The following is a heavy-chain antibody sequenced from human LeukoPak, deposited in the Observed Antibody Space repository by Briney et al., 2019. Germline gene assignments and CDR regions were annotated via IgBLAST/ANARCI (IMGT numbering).Heavy chain of an antibody. CDR2: IYSGGST. Sequence: GGSLRLSCAASGFTVSSNYMSWVRQAPGKGLEWVSVIYSGGSTYYADSVKGRFTISRHNSKNTLYLQMNCLRAEDTAVYYCARGGEDSSGWYADYWGQGTLVTVSS. CDR1: GFTVSSNY. D-gene: IGHD6-19*01. CDR3: ARGGEDSSGWYADY. J-gene: IGHJ4*02. V-gene: IGHV3-53*04.